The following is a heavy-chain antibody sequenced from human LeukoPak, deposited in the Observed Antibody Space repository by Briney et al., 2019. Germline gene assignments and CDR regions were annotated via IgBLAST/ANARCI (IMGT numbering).Heavy chain of an antibody. CDR3: AKDLSSGSRRAY. Sequence: PGGSLRLSCAASGFTFSTYGMHWVRQAPGKGLEWVAVISYDGSNKYYAGSVKGRFTISRDNSKNTLHLQMNSLRAEDTGVYYCAKDLSSGSRRAYWGQGTLVTVSS. CDR2: ISYDGSNK. V-gene: IGHV3-30*18. J-gene: IGHJ4*02. D-gene: IGHD6-19*01. CDR1: GFTFSTYG.